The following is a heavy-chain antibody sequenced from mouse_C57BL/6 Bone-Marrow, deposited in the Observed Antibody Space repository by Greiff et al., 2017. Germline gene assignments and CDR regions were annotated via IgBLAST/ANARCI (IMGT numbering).Heavy chain of an antibody. CDR1: GYAFTNYL. CDR3: ARCPWFAY. Sequence: VQVVESGAELVRPGTSVKVSCKASGYAFTNYLIEWVKQRPGQGLEWIGVINPGSGGTNYNEKFKGKATLTADKSSSTAYMQLSSLTSEDSAVYFCARCPWFAYWGQGTLVTVSA. J-gene: IGHJ3*01. V-gene: IGHV1-54*01. CDR2: INPGSGGT.